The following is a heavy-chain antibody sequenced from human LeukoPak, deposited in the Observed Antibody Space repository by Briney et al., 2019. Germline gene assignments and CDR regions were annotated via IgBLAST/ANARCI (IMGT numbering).Heavy chain of an antibody. CDR3: ARASPFPYGDYGTDAFDI. CDR1: GGSISSSSYY. J-gene: IGHJ3*02. D-gene: IGHD4-17*01. V-gene: IGHV4-39*07. Sequence: PSETLSLTCTVSGGSISSSSYYWGWIRQPPGKGLEWIGSIYYSGSTYYNPSLKSRVTISVDTSKNQFSLKLSSVTAADTAVYYCARASPFPYGDYGTDAFDIWGQGTMVTVSS. CDR2: IYYSGST.